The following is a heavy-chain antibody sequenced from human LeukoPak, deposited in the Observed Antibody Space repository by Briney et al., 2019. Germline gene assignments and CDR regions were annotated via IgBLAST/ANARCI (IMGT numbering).Heavy chain of an antibody. J-gene: IGHJ3*02. CDR1: GYSFTSYW. Sequence: GESLKISCKGSGYSFTSYWIGWVRQMPGKGLEWMGIIYPGDSDTRYSPSFQGQVTISADKSISTAYLQWSSLKASDTAMYYCARQRWGYYYDSSGYYKDAFDIWGQGTMVTVSS. V-gene: IGHV5-51*01. CDR3: ARQRWGYYYDSSGYYKDAFDI. CDR2: IYPGDSDT. D-gene: IGHD3-22*01.